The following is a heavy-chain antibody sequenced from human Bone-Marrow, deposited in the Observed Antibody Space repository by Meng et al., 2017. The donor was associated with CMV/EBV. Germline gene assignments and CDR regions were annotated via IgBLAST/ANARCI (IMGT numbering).Heavy chain of an antibody. J-gene: IGHJ4*02. Sequence: GESLKISCAASGFTFSSYGMHWVRQAPGKGLEWVAFIRYAGSNKYYADSVKGRFTISRDNSKNTLYLQMNSLRAEDTAVYYCAKTHLGYCSSTSCYHSSEFDYWGQGTLVTVSS. CDR2: IRYAGSNK. V-gene: IGHV3-30*02. CDR1: GFTFSSYG. D-gene: IGHD2-2*01. CDR3: AKTHLGYCSSTSCYHSSEFDY.